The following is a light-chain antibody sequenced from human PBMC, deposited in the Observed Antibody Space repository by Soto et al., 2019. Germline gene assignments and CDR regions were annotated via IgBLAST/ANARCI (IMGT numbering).Light chain of an antibody. V-gene: IGKV3-11*01. J-gene: IGKJ1*01. CDR2: QTS. CDR3: HQRQSWPRT. CDR1: QYINTR. Sequence: EIVLTPSPATLSSFPVDRVTLSCRASQYINTRLAWYQHRPGQAPRLLIYQTSIRAAGIPARFSASGTGTDFTLTISDVQPEDFAVYYCHQRQSWPRTFGQGTKVDI.